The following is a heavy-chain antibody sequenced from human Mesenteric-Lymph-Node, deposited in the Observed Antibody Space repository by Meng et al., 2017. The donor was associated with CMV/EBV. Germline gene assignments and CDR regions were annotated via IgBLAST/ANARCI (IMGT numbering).Heavy chain of an antibody. V-gene: IGHV4-34*01. Sequence: SETLSLTCAVYGGSLNGYYWNWMRQPPGKGLEWIGEINHGGSTNYNPSLKSRVTISIDTSENQFSLRLSSVTAADTAVYYCARVGSNYPFDYWGQGTLVTVSS. CDR3: ARVGSNYPFDY. D-gene: IGHD4-11*01. CDR2: INHGGST. J-gene: IGHJ4*02. CDR1: GGSLNGYY.